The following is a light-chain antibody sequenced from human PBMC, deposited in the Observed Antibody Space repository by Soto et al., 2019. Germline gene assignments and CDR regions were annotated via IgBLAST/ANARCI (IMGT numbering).Light chain of an antibody. J-gene: IGKJ1*01. Sequence: EIVLTQSPGTLSLSPGERATLSCRASQSLSSSSLAWYQQKPGQAPRLIIYDGSSRATANPDRFSGSGSGTGFSLTITRLEPEDFAVYYCQQYLNSPWTFGQGTKVDIK. CDR1: QSLSSSS. CDR3: QQYLNSPWT. CDR2: DGS. V-gene: IGKV3-20*01.